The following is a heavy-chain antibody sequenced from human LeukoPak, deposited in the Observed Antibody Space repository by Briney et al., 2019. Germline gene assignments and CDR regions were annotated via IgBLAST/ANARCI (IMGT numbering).Heavy chain of an antibody. CDR2: INPNSGGT. V-gene: IGHV1-2*02. Sequence: GASVKVSCKASGYTFTGYYMHWVRQARGQGLEWMGWINPNSGGTNYAQKFQGGVTMTRDTSISTAYMELSRLRSDDTAVYYCARTFGVALGWFDPWGQGTLVTVSS. CDR1: GYTFTGYY. CDR3: ARTFGVALGWFDP. J-gene: IGHJ5*02. D-gene: IGHD3-3*01.